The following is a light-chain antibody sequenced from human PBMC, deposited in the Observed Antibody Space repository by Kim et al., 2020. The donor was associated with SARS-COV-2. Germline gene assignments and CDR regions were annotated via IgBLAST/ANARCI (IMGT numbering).Light chain of an antibody. CDR2: YDT. Sequence: SYELTQPPSVTVAPGKTAKLTCERDNIGDSSVHWYQKKPGQAPVLVIYYDTERPSGIPERFSGSNSGNTATLTITLIEAGDEADYYCQAWDDTSDHLWVFGGGTQLTVL. J-gene: IGLJ3*02. V-gene: IGLV3-21*04. CDR1: NIGDSS. CDR3: QAWDDTSDHLWV.